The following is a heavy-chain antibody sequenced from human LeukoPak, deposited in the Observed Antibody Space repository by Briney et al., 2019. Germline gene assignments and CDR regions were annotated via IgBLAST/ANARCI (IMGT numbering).Heavy chain of an antibody. V-gene: IGHV1-46*01. D-gene: IGHD5-18*01. CDR3: ARNADTAMVTLSNYYYVIDV. Sequence: ASVKVSCKASGYTFTSYYMHWVRQAPGQGLEWMGIINPNGGGTSYAQKFQGRVTMTRDTSTSTRYIELSSLRSEDTAVYYCARNADTAMVTLSNYYYVIDVWGKGTTVTASS. CDR2: INPNGGGT. J-gene: IGHJ6*04. CDR1: GYTFTSYY.